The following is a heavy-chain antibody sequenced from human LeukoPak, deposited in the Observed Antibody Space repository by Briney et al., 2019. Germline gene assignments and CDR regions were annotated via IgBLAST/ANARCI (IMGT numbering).Heavy chain of an antibody. CDR2: ISSGGSTI. CDR3: ARSSGYYYMDV. J-gene: IGHJ6*03. Sequence: GGSLRLSCAASGFTFSSYAMSWVRQAPGKGLEWVSYISSGGSTIYYADSVRGRFTISRDNAKNSLYLQMNSLRAEDTAVYYCARSSGYYYMDVWGKGTTVTISS. V-gene: IGHV3-48*04. CDR1: GFTFSSYA.